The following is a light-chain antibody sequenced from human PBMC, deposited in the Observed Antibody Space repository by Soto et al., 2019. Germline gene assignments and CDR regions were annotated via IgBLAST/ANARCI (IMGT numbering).Light chain of an antibody. CDR3: SSYTISTTLV. V-gene: IGLV2-14*01. CDR1: SNDIGNYDY. CDR2: GVG. J-gene: IGLJ2*01. Sequence: QSVLTQPASVSGSPGQSITISCTGTSNDIGNYDYVSWYQQHPGKAPKVVIYGVGYRPSGVSNRFSGSKSGNTASLTISGLRPEDEADYYCSSYTISTTLVFGGGTQLTVL.